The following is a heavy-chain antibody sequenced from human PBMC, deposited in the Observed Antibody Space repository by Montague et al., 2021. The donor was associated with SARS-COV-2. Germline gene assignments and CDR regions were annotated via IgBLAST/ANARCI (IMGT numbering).Heavy chain of an antibody. Sequence: SETLSLTCTVSGGSISSHFWSFIRQPPGKGLEWIGYINSNGGTNDNPSLRSRLTMSVDTSKNHFSLQLRSMTPADTAVYFCARATSVRGAVSWLDPWGQGILVTVSS. CDR3: ARATSVRGAVSWLDP. D-gene: IGHD3-10*01. CDR2: INSNGGT. V-gene: IGHV4-59*11. CDR1: GGSISSHF. J-gene: IGHJ5*02.